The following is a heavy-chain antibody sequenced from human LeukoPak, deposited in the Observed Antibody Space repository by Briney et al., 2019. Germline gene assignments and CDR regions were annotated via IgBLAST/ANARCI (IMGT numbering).Heavy chain of an antibody. V-gene: IGHV3-33*01. CDR2: VWYDGSNK. J-gene: IGHJ4*02. CDR3: ARETTYYYDSSGYANFDY. CDR1: GCTFSSYG. Sequence: GGSLRLSCAASGCTFSSYGMHWVRQAPGKGLEWVAVVWYDGSNKYYADSVKGRFTISRDNAKNSLYLQMNSLRAEDTAVYYCARETTYYYDSSGYANFDYWGQGTLVTVSS. D-gene: IGHD3-22*01.